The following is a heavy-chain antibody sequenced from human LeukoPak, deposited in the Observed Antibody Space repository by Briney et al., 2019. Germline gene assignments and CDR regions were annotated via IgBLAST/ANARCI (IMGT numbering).Heavy chain of an antibody. D-gene: IGHD6-13*01. CDR2: IYSGGST. V-gene: IGHV3-66*01. Sequence: GGSLRLSCAASGLTVSSNYMSWVRQAPGKGLEWVSVIYSGGSTYYADSVKGRFTISRDNSKNTLYLQMNSLRAEDTAVYYCARYSSWGPWFDPWGQGTLVTVSS. CDR3: ARYSSWGPWFDP. J-gene: IGHJ5*02. CDR1: GLTVSSNY.